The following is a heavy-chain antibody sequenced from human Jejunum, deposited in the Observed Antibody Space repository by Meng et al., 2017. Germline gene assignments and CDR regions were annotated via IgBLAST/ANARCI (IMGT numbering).Heavy chain of an antibody. J-gene: IGHJ4*02. Sequence: QVQLVQHEAGVPKLGKPVKVSCNASADTFSSNSMSCVRQGVGQAPEWMGGIIGIFDQRNYAKNFQGRMRITEKESKSTNNMYLSSLCSEATALYAGYYGGVMETRYLFEYWGQGSLVTVSS. CDR1: ADTFSSNS. D-gene: IGHD3-22*01. CDR2: IIGIFDQR. CDR3: YYGGVMETRYLFEY. V-gene: IGHV1-69*01.